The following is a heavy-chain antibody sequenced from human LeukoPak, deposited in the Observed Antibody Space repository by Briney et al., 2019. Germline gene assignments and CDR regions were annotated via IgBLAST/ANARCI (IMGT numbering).Heavy chain of an antibody. J-gene: IGHJ3*02. V-gene: IGHV4-59*01. CDR2: IYYSGST. CDR3: AREFAVYYDSSGYSGSNAFDI. D-gene: IGHD3-22*01. Sequence: PSETLSLTCTVSGGSISSYYWSWIRQPPGKGLEWIGYIYYSGSTNYNPSLKSRVTISVDTSKNQFSLKLSSVTAADTAVYYCAREFAVYYDSSGYSGSNAFDIWGQGTMVTVSS. CDR1: GGSISSYY.